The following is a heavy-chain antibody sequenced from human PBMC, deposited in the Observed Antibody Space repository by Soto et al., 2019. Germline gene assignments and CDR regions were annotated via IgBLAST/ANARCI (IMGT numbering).Heavy chain of an antibody. CDR2: ISYDGSNK. J-gene: IGHJ6*02. V-gene: IGHV3-30*18. CDR1: GFTFSSYG. CDR3: AKEVGIGAVAGDYYYYGMDV. D-gene: IGHD6-19*01. Sequence: GGSLRLSCAASGFTFSSYGMHWVRQAPGKGLEWVAVISYDGSNKYYADSVKGRFTISRDNSKNTLYLQMNSLRAEDTAVYYCAKEVGIGAVAGDYYYYGMDVWGQGTTVTVSS.